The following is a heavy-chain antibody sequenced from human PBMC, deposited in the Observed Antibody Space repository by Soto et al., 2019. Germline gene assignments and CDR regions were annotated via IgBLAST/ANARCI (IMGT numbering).Heavy chain of an antibody. CDR3: VMWFREYYFKY. J-gene: IGHJ4*02. CDR1: GFTFSNSA. V-gene: IGHV3-23*01. CDR2: LSASGGST. D-gene: IGHD3-10*01. Sequence: EVQLLGSGGGLVQPGGSLRLSCAASGFTFSNSAMSWVRQAPGKGLEWVSALSASGGSTYYADSVNGRFTISRDNSNNTLYLQMNSLKAEDTAIYYCVMWFREYYFKYWGQGTLVTVSS.